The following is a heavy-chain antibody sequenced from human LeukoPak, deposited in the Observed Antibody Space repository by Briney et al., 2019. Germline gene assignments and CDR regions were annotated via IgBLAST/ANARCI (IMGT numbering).Heavy chain of an antibody. CDR2: ISAYNGNT. CDR1: GYTFTSYG. CDR3: ASTGYSSGWYPWFDP. Sequence: GASVKVSCKASGYTFTSYGISWVRQAPGQGLEWMGWISAYNGNTNYAQKLQGRVIMTTDTSTSTAYMELRSLRSDDTAVYYCASTGYSSGWYPWFDPWGQGTLVTVSS. V-gene: IGHV1-18*01. D-gene: IGHD6-19*01. J-gene: IGHJ5*02.